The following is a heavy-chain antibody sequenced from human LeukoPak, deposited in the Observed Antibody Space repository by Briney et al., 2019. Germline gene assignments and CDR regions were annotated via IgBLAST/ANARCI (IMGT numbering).Heavy chain of an antibody. CDR2: MYSSGTT. D-gene: IGHD2-15*01. J-gene: IGHJ3*02. CDR3: ARRVLWDIFVGGRSNHNNAFDI. CDR1: GGSISDYY. Sequence: SETLSLTCTVSGGSISDYYWSWIRQPPGKGLEWIGYMYSSGTTNSNPSLKNRVTVSMDTSKNQFSLKLTSVTAADTAVYYCARRVLWDIFVGGRSNHNNAFDIWGQGTMVTVSS. V-gene: IGHV4-59*08.